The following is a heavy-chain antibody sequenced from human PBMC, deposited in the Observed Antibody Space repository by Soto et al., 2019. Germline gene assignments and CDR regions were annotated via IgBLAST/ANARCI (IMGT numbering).Heavy chain of an antibody. CDR1: GGSFSGYY. V-gene: IGHV4-34*01. CDR2: INHSGST. CDR3: AGRRASSSWYLRY. D-gene: IGHD6-13*01. Sequence: QVQLQQWGAGLLKPSETLSLTCAVYGGSFSGYYWSWIRQPPGKGLEWIGEINHSGSTNYNPSLKSRVTVSVEPSKHQFSLRLSAVTAAYWAVYYCAGRRASSSWYLRYWGQGTLVTVSS. J-gene: IGHJ4*02.